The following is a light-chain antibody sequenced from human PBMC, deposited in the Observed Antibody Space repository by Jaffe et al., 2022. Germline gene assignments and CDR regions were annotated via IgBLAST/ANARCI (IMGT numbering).Light chain of an antibody. CDR1: SSDVGAYNY. J-gene: IGLJ3*02. CDR3: SSHTSSSSTV. V-gene: IGLV2-14*03. CDR2: DVS. Sequence: QSALTQPASVSGSPGQSITISCTGSSSDVGAYNYVTWYQQHPGKAPKLMIYDVSNRPSGVSNRFSGSKSGNTASLTISGLQAEDEADYYCSSHTSSSSTVFGGGTKLTVL.